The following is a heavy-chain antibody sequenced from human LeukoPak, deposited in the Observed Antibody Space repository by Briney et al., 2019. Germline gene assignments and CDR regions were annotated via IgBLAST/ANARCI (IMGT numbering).Heavy chain of an antibody. D-gene: IGHD6-19*01. CDR1: GYTFTGYY. CDR3: ASPSGYSSGWYLAY. V-gene: IGHV1-2*02. Sequence: SSVKVSCKASGYTFTGYYMLWVGQAPGQGLEWLGWINPYSGGTNYAQTFQGRVTMTRDTSISTAYMEMSRLTSYDTAVYYCASPSGYSSGWYLAYWGERTLVTVSA. CDR2: INPYSGGT. J-gene: IGHJ4*02.